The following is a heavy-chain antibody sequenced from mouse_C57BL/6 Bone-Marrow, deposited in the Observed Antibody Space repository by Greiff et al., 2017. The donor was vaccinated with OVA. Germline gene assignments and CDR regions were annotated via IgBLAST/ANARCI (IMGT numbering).Heavy chain of an antibody. J-gene: IGHJ2*01. V-gene: IGHV1-19*01. D-gene: IGHD1-1*01. CDR3: ARSLFITTVVAFDY. CDR2: INPYNGGT. CDR1: GYTFTDYY. Sequence: VQLQQSGPVLVKPGASVKMSCKASGYTFTDYYMNWVKQSHGKSLEWIGVINPYNGGTSYNQKFKGKATLTVDKSSSTAYMELNSLTSEDSAVYYCARSLFITTVVAFDYWGQGTTLTVSS.